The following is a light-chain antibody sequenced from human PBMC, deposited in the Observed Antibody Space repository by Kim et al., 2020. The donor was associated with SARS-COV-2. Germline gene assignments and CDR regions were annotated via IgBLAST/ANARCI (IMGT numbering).Light chain of an antibody. Sequence: QRVTISCTGSSSNIGAGYDVHWYQQLPGTTPKLLMYGSSNRPSGVPDRFSGSKSGTSASLAITGLQAEDEADYYCQSYDSSLSGWVFGGGTKPTVL. CDR2: GSS. J-gene: IGLJ3*02. V-gene: IGLV1-40*01. CDR3: QSYDSSLSGWV. CDR1: SSNIGAGYD.